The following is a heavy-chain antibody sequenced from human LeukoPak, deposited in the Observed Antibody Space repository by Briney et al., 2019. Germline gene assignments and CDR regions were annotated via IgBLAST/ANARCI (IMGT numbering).Heavy chain of an antibody. CDR1: GGSFSGYY. CDR3: AGGTDTAMVSGSVH. V-gene: IGHV4-34*01. D-gene: IGHD5-18*01. J-gene: IGHJ4*02. Sequence: SETLYLTCAVHGGSFSGYYWSWIRQPPGKRLEWTGEINHSGSTNYNPSLKSRVTISVDTSKNQFSLKLSSVTAADTAVYYCAGGTDTAMVSGSVHWGQGTLVTVSS. CDR2: INHSGST.